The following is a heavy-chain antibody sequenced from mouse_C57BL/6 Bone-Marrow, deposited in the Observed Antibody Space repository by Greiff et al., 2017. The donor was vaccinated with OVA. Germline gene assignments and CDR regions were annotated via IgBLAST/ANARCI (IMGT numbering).Heavy chain of an antibody. V-gene: IGHV1-39*01. CDR2: INPNYGTT. J-gene: IGHJ3*01. CDR3: ARSRDGYPSWFAY. Sequence: EVKLMESGPELVKPGASVKISCKASGYSFTDYNMNWVKQSNGKSLEWIGVINPNYGTTSYNQKFKGKATLTVDQSSSTAYMQLNSLTSEDSAVYYCARSRDGYPSWFAYWGQGTLVTVSA. CDR1: GYSFTDYN. D-gene: IGHD2-3*01.